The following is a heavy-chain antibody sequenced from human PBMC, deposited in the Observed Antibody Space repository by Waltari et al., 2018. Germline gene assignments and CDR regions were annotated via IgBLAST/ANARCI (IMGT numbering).Heavy chain of an antibody. CDR1: GGTFSSYA. CDR2: SIPIFGTA. J-gene: IGHJ5*02. D-gene: IGHD6-13*01. CDR3: ARDFWAAAAANNWFDP. Sequence: QVQLVQSGAEVKKPGSSVKVSCKASGGTFSSYAISWVRQAPGQGLEWMGGSIPIFGTANYAQKFQGRVTITADESTSTAYMELSSLRSEDTAVYYCARDFWAAAAANNWFDPWGQGTLVTVSS. V-gene: IGHV1-69*12.